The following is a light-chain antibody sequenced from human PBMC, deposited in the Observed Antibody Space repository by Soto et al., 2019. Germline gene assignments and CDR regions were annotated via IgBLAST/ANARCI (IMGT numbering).Light chain of an antibody. J-gene: IGKJ4*01. CDR2: GAS. V-gene: IGKV3-20*01. CDR3: QQCDGSPRLT. CDR1: QSVSSSY. Sequence: EIVLTQSPGTLSLSPGERATLSCRASQSVSSSYLAWYQQKPGQAPRLLIYGASSRATGIPDRFSDSGSGTDFTLTISRLEPEDFAVYYCQQCDGSPRLTCGGGTKLEIK.